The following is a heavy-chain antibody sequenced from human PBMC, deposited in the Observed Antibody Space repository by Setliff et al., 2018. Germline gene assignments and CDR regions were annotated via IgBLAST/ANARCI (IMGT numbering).Heavy chain of an antibody. D-gene: IGHD6-19*01. Sequence: TLSLTCTVSGGSISGQYWSWIRKPPGKGLEWIGTVFFSGNINYNPSLWSRVTISIDPSKNHFSLELTSVTAADTAVYYCARAPVGDRNGLFDSWGQGTLVTVSS. CDR3: ARAPVGDRNGLFDS. CDR1: GGSISGQY. V-gene: IGHV4-59*08. J-gene: IGHJ4*02. CDR2: VFFSGNI.